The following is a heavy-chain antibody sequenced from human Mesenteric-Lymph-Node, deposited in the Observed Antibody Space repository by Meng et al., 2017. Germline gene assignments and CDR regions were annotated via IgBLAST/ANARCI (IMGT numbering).Heavy chain of an antibody. CDR3: VKDKLSYYYAAGIAD. V-gene: IGHV3-9*01. CDR2: INWNSDSI. J-gene: IGHJ4*02. CDR1: GFTFDDYA. D-gene: IGHD3-10*01. Sequence: GGSLRLSCAASGFTFDDYAMHWVRQAPGKGLEWVSGINWNSDSIGYADSVKGRFTISRDNAKNSLYLQMNSLRAEDTALYFCVKDKLSYYYAAGIADWGQGTLVTVSS.